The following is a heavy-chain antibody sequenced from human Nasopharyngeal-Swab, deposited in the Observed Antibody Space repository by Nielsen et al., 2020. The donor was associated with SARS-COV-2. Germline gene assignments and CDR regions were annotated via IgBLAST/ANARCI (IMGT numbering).Heavy chain of an antibody. CDR1: GFTFSSYS. CDR3: ARDRWLVQDSYFYMDV. CDR2: ISASSIGGSSSVI. J-gene: IGHJ6*03. D-gene: IGHD6-19*01. V-gene: IGHV3-48*04. Sequence: GESLQISWAASGFTFSSYSMNWVRQAPGKGLEWLSYISASSIGGSSSVIYYADSVKGRFTTSRDNAKNSMYLEMNSLRAEDTAVYYCARDRWLVQDSYFYMDVWGKGTTVTVSS.